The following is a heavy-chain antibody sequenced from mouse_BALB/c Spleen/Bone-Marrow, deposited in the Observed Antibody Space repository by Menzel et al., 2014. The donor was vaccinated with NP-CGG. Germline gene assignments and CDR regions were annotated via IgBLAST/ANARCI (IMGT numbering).Heavy chain of an antibody. CDR1: GFTLNTFA. V-gene: IGHV10-1*02. Sequence: EVQVVESGGGLVQPKGLLKLSCAASGFTLNTFAMNWVRQAPGKGLEWVARIRSKSNNFATYYADSVKDRFTISRDDSQSMLYLQMNNLKTEDTAMYYCVRGIYYYGSNYKNSALDYWGQGTSVTVSS. J-gene: IGHJ4*01. CDR2: IRSKSNNFAT. CDR3: VRGIYYYGSNYKNSALDY. D-gene: IGHD1-1*01.